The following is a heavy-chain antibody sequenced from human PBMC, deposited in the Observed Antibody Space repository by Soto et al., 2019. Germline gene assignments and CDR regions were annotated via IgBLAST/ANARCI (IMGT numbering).Heavy chain of an antibody. D-gene: IGHD3-10*01. V-gene: IGHV3-23*01. CDR1: RFTFSTYA. J-gene: IGHJ5*02. Sequence: EVQLLESGGGLVQPGGSLRLSCAASRFTFSTYAMSWVRQAPGKGLEWVSDISASGGNTYYADSVKGRFTISRDNSKNTLYLQMNSLRAEDTAVHYCANSAMVRGGGWFDPWGQGTLVTVSS. CDR3: ANSAMVRGGGWFDP. CDR2: ISASGGNT.